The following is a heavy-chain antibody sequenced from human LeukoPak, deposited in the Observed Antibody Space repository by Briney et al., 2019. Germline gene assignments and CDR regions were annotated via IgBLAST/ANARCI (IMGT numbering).Heavy chain of an antibody. J-gene: IGHJ4*02. CDR2: ISGSGVST. V-gene: IGHV3-23*01. CDR1: GFTFSNYA. D-gene: IGHD6-13*01. CDR3: ARNLRGIAAANDY. Sequence: GSLRLSCAASGFTFSNYAMSWVRQAPGKGLECVSGISGSGVSTYYADSVKGRFTISRDNAKNSLYLQMNSLRAEDTAVYYCARNLRGIAAANDYWGQGTLVTVSS.